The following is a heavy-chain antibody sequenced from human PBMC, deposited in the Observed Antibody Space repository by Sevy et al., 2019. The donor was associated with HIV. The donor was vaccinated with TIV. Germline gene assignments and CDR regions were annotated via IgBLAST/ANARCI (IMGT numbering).Heavy chain of an antibody. D-gene: IGHD2-15*01. CDR3: AREGAGGFDY. CDR1: GFTFSGYW. Sequence: GGSLRLSCAASGFTFSGYWMSWVRQAPGKGLQWVANIKQDGSKNEFLDSVKGRFTISRDKPKNSLYLQMNSLRAEDTAVYYCAREGAGGFDYWGQGTQVTVSS. J-gene: IGHJ4*02. V-gene: IGHV3-7*01. CDR2: IKQDGSKN.